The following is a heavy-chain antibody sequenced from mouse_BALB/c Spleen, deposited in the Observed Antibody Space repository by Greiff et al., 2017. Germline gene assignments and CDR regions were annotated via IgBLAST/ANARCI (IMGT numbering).Heavy chain of an antibody. D-gene: IGHD2-14*01. Sequence: VQLQQSGPELVKPGASVKIPCKASGYTFTDYNMDWVKQSHGKSLEWIGDINPNNGGTIYNQKFKGKATLTVDKSSSTAYMELRSLTSEDTAVYYCARDYRYEGRDWYFDVWGAGTTVTVSS. CDR2: INPNNGGT. CDR1: GYTFTDYN. V-gene: IGHV1-18*01. J-gene: IGHJ1*01. CDR3: ARDYRYEGRDWYFDV.